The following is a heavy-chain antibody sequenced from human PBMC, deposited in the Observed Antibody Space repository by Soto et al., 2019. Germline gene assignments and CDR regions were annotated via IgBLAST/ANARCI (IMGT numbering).Heavy chain of an antibody. D-gene: IGHD2-15*01. CDR3: TRVRMGSRRSSDY. V-gene: IGHV3-72*01. Sequence: EVQLVESGGGLVQPEGSLRLSCAASGFTFSDHYMDWVRQAPGKGLEWVGRIKNKANSYTTEYAEPVKGRFIISRDDSQNSVFLQMNRLKTDDTDVYYCTRVRMGSRRSSDYWGQGILVTVSS. CDR1: GFTFSDHY. J-gene: IGHJ4*02. CDR2: IKNKANSYTT.